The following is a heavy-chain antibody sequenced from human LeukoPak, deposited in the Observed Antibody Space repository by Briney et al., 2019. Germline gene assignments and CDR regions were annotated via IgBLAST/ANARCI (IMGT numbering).Heavy chain of an antibody. CDR2: IYTSGST. Sequence: SQTLSLTCTVSGCSISSGSYYWSWIRQPAGKGLEWIGRIYTSGSTNYNPSLKSRVTISVDTSKNQFSLKLSSVTAADTAVYYCARGPTAGTFSFDYWGQGTLVTVSS. V-gene: IGHV4-61*02. D-gene: IGHD6-13*01. CDR1: GCSISSGSYY. J-gene: IGHJ4*02. CDR3: ARGPTAGTFSFDY.